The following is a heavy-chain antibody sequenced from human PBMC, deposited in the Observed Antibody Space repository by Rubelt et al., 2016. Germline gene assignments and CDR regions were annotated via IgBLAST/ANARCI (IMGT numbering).Heavy chain of an antibody. Sequence: QLQLQESGPGLVKPSETLSLTCTVSGGSVTNYHWNWIRQPPGKGLEWVGYIYYSGSSNYNPSLRSRVTISVDTSKNQIYLRVSSGTAADTAVYYCAGRRHGGNADIRYFHYWGQGTLVTVPS. V-gene: IGHV4-59*02. CDR3: AGRRHGGNADIRYFHY. CDR2: IYYSGSS. D-gene: IGHD4-23*01. J-gene: IGHJ1*01. CDR1: GGSVTNYH.